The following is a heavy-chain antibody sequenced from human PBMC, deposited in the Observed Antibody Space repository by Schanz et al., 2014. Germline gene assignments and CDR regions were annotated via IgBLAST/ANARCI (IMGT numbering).Heavy chain of an antibody. CDR1: GFGFSSYS. CDR3: ARGGSGSHYRLDY. Sequence: EVQLVESGGGLIQPGGSLRLSCAASGFGFSSYSMNWVRQAPGKGLEWVSYISGSSRTIYYADSMKGRFTVSRDNAENALYLQMNSLRAEVTGLYFCARGGSGSHYRLDYWGQGTLVTVSS. CDR2: ISGSSRTI. J-gene: IGHJ4*02. V-gene: IGHV3-48*01. D-gene: IGHD1-26*01.